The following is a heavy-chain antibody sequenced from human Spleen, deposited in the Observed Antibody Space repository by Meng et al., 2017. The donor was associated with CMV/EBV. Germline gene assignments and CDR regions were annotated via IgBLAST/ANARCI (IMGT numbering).Heavy chain of an antibody. Sequence: ASVKVSCKASGYTFTSYGISWVRQAPGQGLEWMGWISAYNGNTIYAQKLQGRVTMTTDTSTSTAYMELTSLTFDDTAVYYCARGLSSNGYYLDPDFDYWGQGTLVTVSS. J-gene: IGHJ4*02. CDR1: GYTFTSYG. CDR3: ARGLSSNGYYLDPDFDY. V-gene: IGHV1-18*01. CDR2: ISAYNGNT. D-gene: IGHD3-22*01.